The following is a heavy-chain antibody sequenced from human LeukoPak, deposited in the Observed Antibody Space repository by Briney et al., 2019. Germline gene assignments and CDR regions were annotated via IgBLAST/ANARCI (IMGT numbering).Heavy chain of an antibody. CDR3: ARAYDFWSAADY. CDR2: IIPILGTA. J-gene: IGHJ4*02. Sequence: SVKVSCKASGGTFSSYAISWVRQAPGQGLEWMGGIIPILGTANYAQKFQGRVTITADESTSTAYMELSSLRSEDTAVYYCARAYDFWSAADYWGQGTLVTVSS. CDR1: GGTFSSYA. D-gene: IGHD3-3*01. V-gene: IGHV1-69*13.